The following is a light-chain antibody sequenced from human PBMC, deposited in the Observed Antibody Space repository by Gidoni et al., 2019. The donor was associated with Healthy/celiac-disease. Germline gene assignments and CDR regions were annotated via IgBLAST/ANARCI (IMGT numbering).Light chain of an antibody. J-gene: IGKJ2*01. CDR2: AAS. V-gene: IGKV1-39*01. CDR1: QSISSY. CDR3: QQSYSTPYT. Sequence: DIQMTKSPSSLSASVGDRVTITCRASQSISSYLNWYQQKPRKAPKLLIYAASSLQSGVPSRFSGSGSGTDFTLTISSLQPEDFATYYCQQSYSTPYTFXQXTKLEIK.